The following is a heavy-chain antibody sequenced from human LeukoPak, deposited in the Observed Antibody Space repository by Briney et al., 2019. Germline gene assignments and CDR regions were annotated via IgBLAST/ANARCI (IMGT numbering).Heavy chain of an antibody. J-gene: IGHJ5*02. V-gene: IGHV4-39*07. D-gene: IGHD1-26*01. Sequence: SDTLSLTCTVSGGSISRSSYYWGWIRQPPGKGLEWIATIYYSGSTYYNPSLKSRVTMSVDTSKNQFSLKLSSVTAADTAVYYCARERARGSWFDPWGQGTLVTVSS. CDR3: ARERARGSWFDP. CDR1: GGSISRSSYY. CDR2: IYYSGST.